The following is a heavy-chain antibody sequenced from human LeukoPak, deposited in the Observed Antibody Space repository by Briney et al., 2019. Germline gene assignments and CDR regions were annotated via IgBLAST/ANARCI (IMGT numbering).Heavy chain of an antibody. CDR1: EYTFTSYD. Sequence: GAPVKASCKASEYTFTSYDINWVRQATGQGLEWMGWMNPNTGNTGSAQKFQGRVTITRNTSISTAYMELSSLRSEDTAVYYCARGRDPVCGYYYYGMDVWGQGTTVTVSS. J-gene: IGHJ6*01. V-gene: IGHV1-8*01. CDR2: MNPNTGNT. D-gene: IGHD2-21*01. CDR3: ARGRDPVCGYYYYGMDV.